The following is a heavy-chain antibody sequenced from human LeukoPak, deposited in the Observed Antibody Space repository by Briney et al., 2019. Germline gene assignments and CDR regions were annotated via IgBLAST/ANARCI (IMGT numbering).Heavy chain of an antibody. D-gene: IGHD6-13*01. V-gene: IGHV4-39*01. CDR1: GGSINSSAYY. CDR2: VYYSGST. Sequence: SETLSLTSSVSGGSINSSAYYWGWIRQPPGKELEWIGSVYYSGSTFCNPSLKSRVTISVDTSKNQFSLKVRSVTAADTAVYYCARQSPSIAAAGRDYFDYWGQGTLATVSS. J-gene: IGHJ4*02. CDR3: ARQSPSIAAAGRDYFDY.